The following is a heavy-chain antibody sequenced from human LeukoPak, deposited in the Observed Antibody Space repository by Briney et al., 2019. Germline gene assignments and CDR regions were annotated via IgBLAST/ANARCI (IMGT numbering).Heavy chain of an antibody. V-gene: IGHV4-4*02. Sequence: PSGTLSLTCAVSGGSIIRGNWWSWVRQPPGKGLEWIGEIYHSGRTNYNPSLKSRVTISVDTSKNQFSLKLSSVTAADTAVYYCARVREDNWFDPWGQGTLVTVSS. CDR1: GGSIIRGNW. CDR3: ARVREDNWFDP. CDR2: IYHSGRT. J-gene: IGHJ5*02.